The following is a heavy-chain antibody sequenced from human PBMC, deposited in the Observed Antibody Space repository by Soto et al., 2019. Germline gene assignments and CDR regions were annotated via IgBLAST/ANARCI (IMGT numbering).Heavy chain of an antibody. CDR1: GFNFGAYA. D-gene: IGHD6-19*01. Sequence: GGSLRLSCEASGFNFGAYAMSRVRQAPGKGLEWVSGISGSSSGTYYTDSVKGRFTISRDNSKNTVYLQMNSLRGEDTAVYYCAKDRSENFWVYYYAMDVWGQGTAVTVSS. V-gene: IGHV3-23*01. CDR3: AKDRSENFWVYYYAMDV. CDR2: ISGSSSGT. J-gene: IGHJ6*02.